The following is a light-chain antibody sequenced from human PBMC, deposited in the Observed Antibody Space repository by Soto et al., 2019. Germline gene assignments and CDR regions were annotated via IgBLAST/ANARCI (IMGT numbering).Light chain of an antibody. CDR1: SSDVGGYNY. CDR2: DVS. J-gene: IGLJ1*01. CDR3: CSYAGSYYYV. V-gene: IGLV2-11*01. Sequence: QSVLTQPRSVSGSPGQSVTISCPGTSSDVGGYNYVSWYQQHPGKAPKLMIYDVSKRPSGAPDRFSGSKSGNTASLTISGIQDEHVDDYYCCSYAGSYYYVFGTGTKVRVL.